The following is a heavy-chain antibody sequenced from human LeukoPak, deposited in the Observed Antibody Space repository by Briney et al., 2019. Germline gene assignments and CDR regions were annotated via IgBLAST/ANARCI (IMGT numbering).Heavy chain of an antibody. V-gene: IGHV4-59*13. D-gene: IGHD3-3*01. CDR1: GGSISGYY. Sequence: SETLSLTCSVSGGSISGYYWSWIRQPPGKGLAWIAYVSYSGNTNYTPSLKNRVSISVDTSKNRFSLQLRSVTAADTAFYYCARAGRFTSGRSYFFDNWGQGTLVTVS. CDR2: VSYSGNT. J-gene: IGHJ4*02. CDR3: ARAGRFTSGRSYFFDN.